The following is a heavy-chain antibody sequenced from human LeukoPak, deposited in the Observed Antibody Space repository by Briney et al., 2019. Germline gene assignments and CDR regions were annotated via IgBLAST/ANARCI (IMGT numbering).Heavy chain of an antibody. V-gene: IGHV3-23*01. CDR1: GFTFSSYA. CDR2: ISGSGINT. Sequence: QSGGSLRLSCAASGFTFSSYAMSWVRQAPGKGLEWVSSISGSGINTYYADSVKGRFTISRDNSKNTLYLHMNSLRAEDTVVYYCARDPYSGSYGNEYYYYMDVWGKGTTVTISS. CDR3: ARDPYSGSYGNEYYYYMDV. D-gene: IGHD1-26*01. J-gene: IGHJ6*03.